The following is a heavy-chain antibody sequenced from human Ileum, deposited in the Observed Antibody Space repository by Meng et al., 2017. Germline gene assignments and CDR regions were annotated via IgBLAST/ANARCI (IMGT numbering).Heavy chain of an antibody. CDR2: ICYSGNT. D-gene: IGHD3-22*01. Sequence: QLQLQESGPGLVKPSETLSLMCTVSGGSISSSSHCCDWIRQPPGKGLEWIGSICYSGNTYYNPSLKSRVSMSVDTSKKQISLKLNSVTAADTAVYYCAQPRITMTLGGFRTGWFDPWGQGTLVTVSS. V-gene: IGHV4-39*01. CDR1: GGSISSSSHC. J-gene: IGHJ5*02. CDR3: AQPRITMTLGGFRTGWFDP.